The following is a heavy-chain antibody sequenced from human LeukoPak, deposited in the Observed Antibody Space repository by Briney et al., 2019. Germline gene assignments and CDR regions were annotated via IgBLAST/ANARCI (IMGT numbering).Heavy chain of an antibody. D-gene: IGHD5-18*01. Sequence: GSLRLSFAASGFTFSNHEMNWVRQAPGKGLEWVSCISSSGSTIYYADSVKGRFTISRDNAKNSLYLQMNSLRAEDTAVYYCAQIYTYGSSQFDYWGQGTLVTVSS. CDR2: ISSSGSTI. CDR1: GFTFSNHE. V-gene: IGHV3-48*03. CDR3: AQIYTYGSSQFDY. J-gene: IGHJ4*02.